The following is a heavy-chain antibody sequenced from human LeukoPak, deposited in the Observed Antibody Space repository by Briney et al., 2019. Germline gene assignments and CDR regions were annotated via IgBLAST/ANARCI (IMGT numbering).Heavy chain of an antibody. CDR3: ASVARLLAD. D-gene: IGHD6-19*01. CDR1: GFTFTDYY. V-gene: IGHV3-11*01. CDR2: ISQSGTDV. Sequence: TGGSLRLSCAASGFTFTDYYMNWIRQAPGKGLEYIAYISQSGTDVSYADSVKGRFTVSRDNAKNSVFLQMNSLTAEDTAVYYCASVARLLADRGQGTLVTVSS. J-gene: IGHJ4*02.